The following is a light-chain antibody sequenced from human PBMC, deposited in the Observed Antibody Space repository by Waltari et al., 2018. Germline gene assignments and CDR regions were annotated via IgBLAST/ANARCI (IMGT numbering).Light chain of an antibody. V-gene: IGLV1-47*01. J-gene: IGLJ1*01. Sequence: QSVLTQPPSASGTPGQRVTISCSGSSSNIGSNYVYWYQQLPGTAPKLLIYRNNPRPSGVPDRCSGSKSGTSASLAISGLRSEDEADYYCAAWDDSLSGFYVFGTGTKVTVL. CDR3: AAWDDSLSGFYV. CDR2: RNN. CDR1: SSNIGSNY.